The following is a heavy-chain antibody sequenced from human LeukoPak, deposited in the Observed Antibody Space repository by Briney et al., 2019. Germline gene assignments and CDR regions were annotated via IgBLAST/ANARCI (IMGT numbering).Heavy chain of an antibody. J-gene: IGHJ6*03. CDR1: GFTFSSYW. V-gene: IGHV3-7*01. CDR2: IKQDESEK. D-gene: IGHD6-25*01. Sequence: GGSLRLSCAASGFTFSSYWMYWVRQAPGKGLEWVASIKQDESEKYYGDSVKGRFAVSRDNAKNSLFLQMNSLRAEDTAVYYCARDRLYYYYMDVWGKGTTVTVSS. CDR3: ARDRLYYYYMDV.